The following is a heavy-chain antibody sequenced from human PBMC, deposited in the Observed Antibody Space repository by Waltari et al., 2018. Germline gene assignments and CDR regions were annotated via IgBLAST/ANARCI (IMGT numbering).Heavy chain of an antibody. CDR1: GGSISSGSYY. D-gene: IGHD3-9*01. V-gene: IGHV4-61*02. Sequence: QMQLQESGPGLVKPSQTLSLTCTVSGGSISSGSYYWSWIRQPAGKGLGWIGHLYTSGSTNSNPSLKSRVTISVDTSKNQFSLKLSSVTAADTAVYYCARGYFDWLEYFQYWGQGTLVTVSS. CDR2: LYTSGST. CDR3: ARGYFDWLEYFQY. J-gene: IGHJ1*01.